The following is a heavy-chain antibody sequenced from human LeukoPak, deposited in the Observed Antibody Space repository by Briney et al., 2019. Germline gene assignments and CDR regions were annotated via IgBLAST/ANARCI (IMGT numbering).Heavy chain of an antibody. CDR2: IYYSGST. J-gene: IGHJ4*02. Sequence: PSETLSLTCTVSGGSISSYYWSWIRQPPGKGLEWIGYIYYSGSTNYNPSLKSRVTISVDTSKNQFSLKLSSVTAADTAVYYCARARPDYDILTPGFDYWGQGTLVTVSS. CDR3: ARARPDYDILTPGFDY. D-gene: IGHD3-9*01. CDR1: GGSISSYY. V-gene: IGHV4-59*01.